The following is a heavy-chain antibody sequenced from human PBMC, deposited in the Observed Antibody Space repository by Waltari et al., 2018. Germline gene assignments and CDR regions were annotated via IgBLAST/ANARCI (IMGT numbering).Heavy chain of an antibody. CDR3: ARRVVTTGGVDY. J-gene: IGHJ4*02. CDR2: IHYSGNT. D-gene: IGHD2-21*02. V-gene: IGHV4-39*07. Sequence: QLQLQESGPRLVRPSETLSLTCTVSGGSISSTTYHWAWIRQTPGKGLEWIGYIHYSGNTYYNPSLRSRVTISVDTSKNQFSLNLRSVTAADTAVYYSARRVVTTGGVDYWGQGTLVTVSS. CDR1: GGSISSTTYH.